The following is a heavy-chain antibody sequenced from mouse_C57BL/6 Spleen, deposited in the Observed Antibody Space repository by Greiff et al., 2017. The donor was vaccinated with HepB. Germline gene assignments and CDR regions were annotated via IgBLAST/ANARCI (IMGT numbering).Heavy chain of an antibody. Sequence: EVQLQESGGGLVQPKGSLKLSCAASGFSFNTYAMNWVRQAPGKGLEWVARIRSKSNNYATYYADSVKDRFTISRDDSESMLYLQMNNLKTEDTAMYYCVREVYYYGSSLFDYWGQGTTLTVSS. CDR2: IRSKSNNYAT. CDR3: VREVYYYGSSLFDY. CDR1: GFSFNTYA. J-gene: IGHJ2*01. D-gene: IGHD1-1*01. V-gene: IGHV10-1*01.